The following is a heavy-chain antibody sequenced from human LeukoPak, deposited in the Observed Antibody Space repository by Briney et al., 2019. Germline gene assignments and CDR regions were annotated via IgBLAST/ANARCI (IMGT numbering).Heavy chain of an antibody. CDR2: IYYSGST. V-gene: IGHV4-59*01. CDR1: DGSISSYY. J-gene: IGHJ4*02. CDR3: ARSYSGYDYRFDY. Sequence: SETLPLTCSVSDGSISSYYWSWIRQPPGKGLEWIGYIYYSGSTNYNPSLKSRVTISVDTSKNQFSLKLSSVTAADTAVYYCARSYSGYDYRFDYWGQGTLVTVSS. D-gene: IGHD5-12*01.